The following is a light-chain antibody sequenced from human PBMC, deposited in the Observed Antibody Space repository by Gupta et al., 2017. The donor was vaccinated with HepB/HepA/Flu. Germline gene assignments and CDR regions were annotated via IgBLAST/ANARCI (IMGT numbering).Light chain of an antibody. J-gene: IGLJ2*01. Sequence: QSALTQPASVSGSPGQSITISCSGPSSDIGDYSHVSWFQQHPGKGPKLIIYAVHNRPSGVSYRFSGSKSGNTASLTISGLQADDEATYYCSSFSRVSTVLFGGGTKLTVL. CDR1: SSDIGDYSH. CDR2: AVH. V-gene: IGLV2-14*03. CDR3: SSFSRVSTVL.